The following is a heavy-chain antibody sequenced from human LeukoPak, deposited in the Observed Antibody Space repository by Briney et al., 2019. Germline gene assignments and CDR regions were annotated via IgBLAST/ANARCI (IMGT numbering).Heavy chain of an antibody. CDR2: IRYDGSNK. D-gene: IGHD7-27*01. CDR3: AKDGNWASVS. CDR1: GFTFSSYG. Sequence: PGGSLRLSCAASGFTFSSYGMHWVRQAPGKGLEWVAFIRYDGSNKYYADSVRGRFTISRDNSKNTVYLQMNSLRPEDTALYYCAKDGNWASVSWGQGTLVTVSS. J-gene: IGHJ5*02. V-gene: IGHV3-30*02.